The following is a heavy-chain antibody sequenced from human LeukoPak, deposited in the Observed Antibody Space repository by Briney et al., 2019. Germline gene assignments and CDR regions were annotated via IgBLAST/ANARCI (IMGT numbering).Heavy chain of an antibody. V-gene: IGHV1-46*01. CDR3: AKVRESGTTIPRRYYFDY. J-gene: IGHJ4*02. D-gene: IGHD1-1*01. CDR1: GYTFTSYY. Sequence: ASVKVSCKASGYTFTSYYIHWVRQAPGQGLEWMGIINPSGGSTNYAQDFQGRVTMTRDTSTSTVYMELSSLRSEDTAVYYCAKVRESGTTIPRRYYFDYWGQGTLVTVSS. CDR2: INPSGGST.